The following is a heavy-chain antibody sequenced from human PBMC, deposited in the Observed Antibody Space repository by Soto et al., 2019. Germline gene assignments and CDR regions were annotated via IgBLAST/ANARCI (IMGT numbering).Heavy chain of an antibody. D-gene: IGHD3-22*01. CDR2: ISYDGSNK. CDR1: GFTFSSYG. V-gene: IGHV3-30*18. Sequence: SLRLSCAASGFTFSSYGMHWVRQAPGKGLEWVAVISYDGSNKYYADSVKGRFTISRDNSKNTLYLQMNSLRAEDTAVYYCAKAKNHYDSGDYFDYWGQGTLVTVSS. J-gene: IGHJ4*02. CDR3: AKAKNHYDSGDYFDY.